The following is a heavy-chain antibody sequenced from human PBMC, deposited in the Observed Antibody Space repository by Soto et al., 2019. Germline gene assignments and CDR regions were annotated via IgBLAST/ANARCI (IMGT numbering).Heavy chain of an antibody. D-gene: IGHD3-16*01. Sequence: SETLSLTCTVSGGSISSYYWSWIRQPPGKGLEWIGYIYYSGSTNYNPSLKSRATISVDTSKNQFSLKLSSVTAADTAVYYCARATYNWFDPWGQGTLVTVSS. V-gene: IGHV4-59*01. CDR2: IYYSGST. J-gene: IGHJ5*02. CDR1: GGSISSYY. CDR3: ARATYNWFDP.